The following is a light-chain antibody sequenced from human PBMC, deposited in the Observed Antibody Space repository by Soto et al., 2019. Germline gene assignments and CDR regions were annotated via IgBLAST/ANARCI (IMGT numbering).Light chain of an antibody. CDR2: GNS. V-gene: IGLV1-40*01. Sequence: QTVVTQPPSVSGAPGQRVTISCTGSSSNIGAGYDVHWYQQLPGTAPKLLIYGNSNRPSGVPDRFSGSKSGTSVSLAITGLQAEDDADYYCQSYDSSLSHVVFGGGTKVTVL. CDR1: SSNIGAGYD. J-gene: IGLJ2*01. CDR3: QSYDSSLSHVV.